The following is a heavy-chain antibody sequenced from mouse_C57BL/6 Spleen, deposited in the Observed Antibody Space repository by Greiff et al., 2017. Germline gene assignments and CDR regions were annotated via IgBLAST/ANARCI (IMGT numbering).Heavy chain of an antibody. CDR3: AREDYYDYFMDY. Sequence: VQLQQSGPELVKPGASVKISCKASGYAFSSSWMNWVKQRPGKGLEWIGRIYLGDGDTNYNGKFKGKATLTADKSSSTAYMQLSSLTSEDSAVYFCAREDYYDYFMDYWGQGTSVTVSS. CDR2: IYLGDGDT. J-gene: IGHJ4*01. V-gene: IGHV1-82*01. CDR1: GYAFSSSW. D-gene: IGHD2-4*01.